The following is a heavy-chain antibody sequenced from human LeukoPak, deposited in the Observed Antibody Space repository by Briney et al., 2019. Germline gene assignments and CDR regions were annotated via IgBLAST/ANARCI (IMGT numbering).Heavy chain of an antibody. D-gene: IGHD3-22*01. Sequence: SETLSLTCAVYGGSFSGYYWSWIRQPPGKGLEWIGEINHSGSTNYNPSLKSRVTISVDTSKNQFSLKLSSVTAADTAVYYCARWSSGYYYGDCWGQGTLVTVSS. CDR2: INHSGST. CDR3: ARWSSGYYYGDC. CDR1: GGSFSGYY. V-gene: IGHV4-34*01. J-gene: IGHJ4*02.